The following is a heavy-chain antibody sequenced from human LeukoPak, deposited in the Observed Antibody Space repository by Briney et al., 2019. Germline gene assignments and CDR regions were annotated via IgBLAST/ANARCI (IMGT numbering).Heavy chain of an antibody. CDR1: GFAVSSNY. J-gene: IGHJ4*02. CDR3: ARDLTMLGTPGDDFDY. CDR2: VYSGGST. Sequence: GGSLRLSCAASGFAVSSNYMTWVRQAPGKGLEWVSVVYSGGSTEYADSVKGRFTISRDNAKNTVYLQMTSLRAEDTAIYYCARDLTMLGTPGDDFDYWGQGSLVTVSS. D-gene: IGHD3-3*01. V-gene: IGHV3-53*01.